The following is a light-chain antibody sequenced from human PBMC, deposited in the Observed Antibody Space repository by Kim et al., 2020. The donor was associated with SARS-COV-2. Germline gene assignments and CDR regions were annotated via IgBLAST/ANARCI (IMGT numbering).Light chain of an antibody. V-gene: IGLV4-69*01. CDR2: VDSDGSH. Sequence: ASVKPTCTLSSGHSTYAIAWHQQQPEKGPRYLMKVDSDGSHNKGDGIPDRFSGSSSGAERYLTISSLQSEDEADYYCQTWDTGIRVFGGGTQVTVL. CDR1: SGHSTYA. J-gene: IGLJ3*02. CDR3: QTWDTGIRV.